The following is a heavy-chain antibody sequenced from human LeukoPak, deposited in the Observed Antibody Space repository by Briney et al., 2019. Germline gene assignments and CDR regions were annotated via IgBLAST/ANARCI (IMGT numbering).Heavy chain of an antibody. D-gene: IGHD6-13*01. V-gene: IGHV4-59*01. CDR2: IYYSGST. J-gene: IGHJ5*02. CDR3: ARIAAAGRKTNWFDP. Sequence: SETLSLTCTVSGGSISNYYWSWIRQPPGKGLEWIGYIYYSGSTNYNPSLKSRVTISVDTSKNQFSLKLSSVTAADTAVYYCARIAAAGRKTNWFDPWGQGTLDTVSS. CDR1: GGSISNYY.